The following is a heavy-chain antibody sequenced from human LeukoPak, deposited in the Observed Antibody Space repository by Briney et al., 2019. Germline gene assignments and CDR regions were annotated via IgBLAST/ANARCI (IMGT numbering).Heavy chain of an antibody. CDR2: ISASNGNT. J-gene: IGHJ4*02. CDR3: ARDGNDFWSAYYDY. Sequence: ASVKVSCKASGYTFPTSGITRVRRAPGQGLEWMGWISASNGNTNYAQKLQGRVTMTSDTPTSTAYMELRSLRSDDTAVYYCARDGNDFWSAYYDYWGQGTLVTVSS. D-gene: IGHD3-3*01. CDR1: GYTFPTSG. V-gene: IGHV1-18*01.